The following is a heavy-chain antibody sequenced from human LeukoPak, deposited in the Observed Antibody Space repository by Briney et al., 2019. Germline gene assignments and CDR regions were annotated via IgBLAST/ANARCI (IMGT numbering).Heavy chain of an antibody. CDR3: ARRVYDYYYYMDV. V-gene: IGHV4-61*01. Sequence: SETLSLTCTVSGASVTNGLYYWSWIRQTPGRGLEWIGYIDYRGNTKYNPSLPSRVFIFVATSESQFSLRLSSVTAADTAVYYCARRVYDYYYYMDVWGSGTTVTVSS. D-gene: IGHD2/OR15-2a*01. CDR1: GASVTNGLYY. CDR2: IDYRGNT. J-gene: IGHJ6*03.